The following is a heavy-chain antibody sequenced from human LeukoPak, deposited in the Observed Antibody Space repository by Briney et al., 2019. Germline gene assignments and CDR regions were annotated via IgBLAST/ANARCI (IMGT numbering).Heavy chain of an antibody. J-gene: IGHJ3*02. D-gene: IGHD3-9*01. CDR1: GYSISSGYY. CDR2: IYHSGST. CDR3: ARLGYYDILTGYSPGAFDI. Sequence: SETLSLXCAVSGYSISSGYYWGWIRQPPGKGLEWIGSIYHSGSTYYNPSLKSRVTISVDTSKNQFSLKLSSVTAADTAVYYCARLGYYDILTGYSPGAFDIWGQGTMVTVSS. V-gene: IGHV4-38-2*01.